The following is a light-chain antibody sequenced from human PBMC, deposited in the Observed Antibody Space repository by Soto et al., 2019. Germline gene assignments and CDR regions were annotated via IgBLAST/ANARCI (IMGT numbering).Light chain of an antibody. J-gene: IGKJ5*01. V-gene: IGKV3-11*01. CDR3: QQRNNWPPIT. Sequence: ENGLTQSPVNLSLSPGERATLSCSASLSVSSYLAWYQQRPGQAPRLLIYDASNRATGIPARFSGSGSGTDFTLAIDYLYPEDFAIYYCQQRNNWPPITFGQGTRLEIK. CDR2: DAS. CDR1: LSVSSY.